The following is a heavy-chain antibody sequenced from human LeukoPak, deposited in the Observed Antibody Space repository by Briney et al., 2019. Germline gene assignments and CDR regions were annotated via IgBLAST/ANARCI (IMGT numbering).Heavy chain of an antibody. J-gene: IGHJ4*02. Sequence: ASVKVFCKSSVGTFSSYSIRWVRRASGQGLVCMGWMSVYNGNTNYAQKLQGRVTMTTDTSTSTAYMELRSLRSDDTAVYYCARDRGSGSYSNRYYFDYWGQGTLVTVSS. CDR3: ARDRGSGSYSNRYYFDY. D-gene: IGHD1-26*01. V-gene: IGHV1-18*01. CDR1: VGTFSSYS. CDR2: MSVYNGNT.